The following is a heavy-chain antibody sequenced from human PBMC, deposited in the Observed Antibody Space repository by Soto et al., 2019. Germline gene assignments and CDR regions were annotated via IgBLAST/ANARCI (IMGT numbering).Heavy chain of an antibody. CDR3: AKNQERELPRVIDF. V-gene: IGHV3-23*01. CDR1: GLTFSNYA. J-gene: IGHJ4*02. CDR2: MSGSSSTT. D-gene: IGHD1-7*01. Sequence: GSLRLSCATSGLTFSNYAMSWVRQAPGGGLEWVSSMSGSSSTTYYADSVRGRFTISRDRSKNTLYLQMSSLRAEDTALYYCAKNQERELPRVIDFWGQGTLVTV.